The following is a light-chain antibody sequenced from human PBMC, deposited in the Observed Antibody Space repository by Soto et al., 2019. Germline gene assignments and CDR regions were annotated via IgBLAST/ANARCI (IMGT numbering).Light chain of an antibody. CDR3: QQYYSAPLT. J-gene: IGKJ4*01. V-gene: IGKV4-1*01. Sequence: DIVMTQSPDSLAVSLGERATINCKSSQSILYNSNNKNYLAWYQQKPGQPPKLLIYWASMRESGVPDRFSGRGSGTDFTLTISSLQAEDVAVYYCQQYYSAPLTFGGGTKVEIK. CDR1: QSILYNSNNKNY. CDR2: WAS.